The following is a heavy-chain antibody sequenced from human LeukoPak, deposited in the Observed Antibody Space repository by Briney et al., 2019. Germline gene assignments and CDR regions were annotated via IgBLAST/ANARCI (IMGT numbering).Heavy chain of an antibody. D-gene: IGHD3-22*01. J-gene: IGHJ5*02. CDR1: GGSFSGYY. CDR2: INHSGST. V-gene: IGHV4-34*01. Sequence: SETLSLTCAVYGGSFSGYYWSWIRQPPGKGLEWIGEINHSGSTNYNPSLKSRVTISVDTSKNQFSLKLSSVTAADTAVYYCARRVRYYDSSGYYYESWFDPWGQGTLVTVSS. CDR3: ARRVRYYDSSGYYYESWFDP.